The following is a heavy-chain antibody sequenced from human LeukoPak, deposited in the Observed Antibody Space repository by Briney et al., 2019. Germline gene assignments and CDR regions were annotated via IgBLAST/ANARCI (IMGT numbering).Heavy chain of an antibody. Sequence: PGGSLRLSCAASGFTVSSNYMSWGRQPPGKGLERVSVIYSGGSTYYADSVKGRFTISRDNSKNTLYLQMNSLRAEDTAVYYCARDEGTSLAPHYWGQGTLVTVSS. CDR3: ARDEGTSLAPHY. CDR2: IYSGGST. J-gene: IGHJ4*02. CDR1: GFTVSSNY. D-gene: IGHD3-10*01. V-gene: IGHV3-53*01.